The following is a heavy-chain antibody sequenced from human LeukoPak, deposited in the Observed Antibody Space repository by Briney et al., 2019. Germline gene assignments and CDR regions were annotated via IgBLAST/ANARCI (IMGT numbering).Heavy chain of an antibody. CDR1: GFTFSNAW. V-gene: IGHV3-15*01. D-gene: IGHD2-15*01. Sequence: PGGSLRLSCAASGFTFSNAWMSWVRQAPGKGLEWVGRIKSKTDGGTTDYAAPVRGRFTISRDDSKNTLYLQMNSLKTEDTAVYYCTTGPLYCSGGSCYSFYYYYYMDVWGKGTTVTVSS. J-gene: IGHJ6*03. CDR3: TTGPLYCSGGSCYSFYYYYYMDV. CDR2: IKSKTDGGTT.